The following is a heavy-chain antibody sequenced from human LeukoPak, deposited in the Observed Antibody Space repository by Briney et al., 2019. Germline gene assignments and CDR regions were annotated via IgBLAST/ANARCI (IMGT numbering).Heavy chain of an antibody. CDR2: ISGSGGST. J-gene: IGHJ5*02. D-gene: IGHD3-3*01. CDR3: AKDHRTIFGVVTLNWFDP. CDR1: GFTFSSYA. V-gene: IGHV3-23*01. Sequence: GGSLRLSCAASGFTFSSYAMSWVRQAPGKGLEWVSAISGSGGSTYYADSVKGRFTISRDNSKNTLYLQMNSLRAEDTAVYYCAKDHRTIFGVVTLNWFDPRGQGTLVTVSS.